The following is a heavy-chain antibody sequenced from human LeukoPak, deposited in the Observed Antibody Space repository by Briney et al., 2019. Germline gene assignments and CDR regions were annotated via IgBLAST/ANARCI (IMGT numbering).Heavy chain of an antibody. Sequence: PSETLSLTCAVYGGSFSGYYWSWIRQPPGKGLEWIGEINHSGSTNYNPSLKSRVTISVDTSKNQFSLKLSSVTAADTAVYYCARHGDYGSGSYYDYWGQGTLVTVSS. CDR1: GGSFSGYY. J-gene: IGHJ4*02. CDR2: INHSGST. CDR3: ARHGDYGSGSYYDY. D-gene: IGHD3-10*01. V-gene: IGHV4-34*01.